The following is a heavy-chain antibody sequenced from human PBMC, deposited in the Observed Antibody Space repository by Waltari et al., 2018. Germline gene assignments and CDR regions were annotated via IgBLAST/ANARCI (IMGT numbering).Heavy chain of an antibody. D-gene: IGHD6-6*01. CDR2: IYWNDDK. V-gene: IGHV2-5*01. CDR1: GFSLSTSGVG. CDR3: ARASPLSSSSRYMDV. Sequence: QITLKESGPTLVKPTQTLTLTCTFSGFSLSTSGVGVGWIRQPPGKALEWLALIYWNDDKRYSPSLKSRLTITKDTSKNQVVLTMTNMDPVDTATYYCARASPLSSSSRYMDVWGKGTTVTVSS. J-gene: IGHJ6*03.